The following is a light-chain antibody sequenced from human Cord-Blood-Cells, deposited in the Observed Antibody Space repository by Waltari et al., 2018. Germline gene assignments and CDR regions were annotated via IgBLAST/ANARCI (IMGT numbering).Light chain of an antibody. CDR3: QQYYSTPPT. V-gene: IGKV4-1*01. CDR2: WAS. Sequence: DIVMTQSPDSLAVSLGERATINCKSSQSVLYSSNNKNYLAWYQQKPGQPPKLLIDWASTRESGVPDRCSGSGSGTDFTLTISSLQAEDVAVYYCQQYYSTPPTFGQGTKVEIK. J-gene: IGKJ1*01. CDR1: QSVLYSSNNKNY.